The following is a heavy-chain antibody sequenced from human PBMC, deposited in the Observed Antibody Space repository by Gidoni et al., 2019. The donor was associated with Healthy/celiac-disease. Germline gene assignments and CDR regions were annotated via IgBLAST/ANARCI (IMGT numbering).Heavy chain of an antibody. CDR3: ARDMQGTTGTTRWFDP. V-gene: IGHV1-2*02. CDR1: GSTFTGYY. Sequence: QVHLVQSWAELKKPGPSVKVPCQASGSTFTGYYMHWVRQPPRQGLEWMGWINANSGGRNYAQKFQGRVTMTRDTSISTAYMELSRLRSDDTAVYYCARDMQGTTGTTRWFDPWGQGTLVTVSS. CDR2: INANSGGR. J-gene: IGHJ5*02. D-gene: IGHD1-1*01.